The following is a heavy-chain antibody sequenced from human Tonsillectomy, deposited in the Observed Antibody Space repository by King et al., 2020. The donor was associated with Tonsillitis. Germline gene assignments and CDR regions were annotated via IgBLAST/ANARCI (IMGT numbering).Heavy chain of an antibody. CDR2: MYWNDDK. Sequence: ITLKESGPALVIPTQTLTLTCTFSGFSLSTSGVGVGWIRQPPGKALEWLAFMYWNDDKRYSPTLKSRLTITKDTSKNQVVLTMTNMDPVDTATYYCAHKPPPRGSYDILTGYYNEYNWFDPWGQGTLVTVSS. V-gene: IGHV2-5*01. CDR3: AHKPPPRGSYDILTGYYNEYNWFDP. J-gene: IGHJ5*02. CDR1: GFSLSTSGVG. D-gene: IGHD3-9*01.